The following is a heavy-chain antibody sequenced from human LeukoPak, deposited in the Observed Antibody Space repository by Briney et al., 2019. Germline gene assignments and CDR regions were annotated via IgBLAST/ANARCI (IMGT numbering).Heavy chain of an antibody. Sequence: SETLSLTCTVSGGSISSGDYYWSWIRQPPGKGLEWIGYIYYSGSTYYNPSLKSRVTISVDTSKNQFSLKLSSVTAADTAVYYCAASGEGGYFDYWGQGTLVTVSS. CDR1: GGSISSGDYY. CDR2: IYYSGST. J-gene: IGHJ4*02. V-gene: IGHV4-30-4*01. D-gene: IGHD3-10*01. CDR3: AASGEGGYFDY.